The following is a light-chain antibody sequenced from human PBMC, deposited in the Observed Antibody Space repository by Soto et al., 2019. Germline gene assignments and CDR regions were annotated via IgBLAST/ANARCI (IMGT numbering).Light chain of an antibody. CDR3: QQRSNWPPIT. J-gene: IGKJ3*01. Sequence: EILVTQTPATLSLSPGDRAGISCRASQSIDWYVAWYQQKPGQAPRLLIYDASTRATGIPDRFSASGSGTDFTLTISSLEPEDFAVYYCQQRSNWPPITFGPGTKVDIK. V-gene: IGKV3-11*01. CDR2: DAS. CDR1: QSIDWY.